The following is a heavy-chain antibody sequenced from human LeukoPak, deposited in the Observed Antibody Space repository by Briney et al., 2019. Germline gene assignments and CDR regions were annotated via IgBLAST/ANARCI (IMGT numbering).Heavy chain of an antibody. V-gene: IGHV3-48*01. D-gene: IGHD6-13*01. CDR3: ARAAYSSTWYSRYFDL. CDR2: ISSSSRTI. J-gene: IGHJ2*01. CDR1: EFTFSSYS. Sequence: GGSLRLSCGASEFTFSSYSMNWVRQAPGKGLEWVSYISSSSRTIYYADSVKGRFTISRDNAKNSLYLQMNSLRAEDTAVYYCARAAYSSTWYSRYFDLWGRGTLVTVSS.